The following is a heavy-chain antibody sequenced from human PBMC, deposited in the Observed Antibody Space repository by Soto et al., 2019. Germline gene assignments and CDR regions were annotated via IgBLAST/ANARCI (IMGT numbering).Heavy chain of an antibody. J-gene: IGHJ1*01. CDR3: VPSIPAAGTRFFQH. CDR2: VGTGGTA. D-gene: IGHD6-13*01. Sequence: EVQLLESGGGLVQPGGSLRLSCAASGFTFSSYAMSWVRQAPGKGLEWVSAVGTGGTAYYADSVKGRFTISRDNSKNPLYLQMNGLRAEDTAVYYCVPSIPAAGTRFFQHWGQGTLVTVSS. CDR1: GFTFSSYA. V-gene: IGHV3-23*01.